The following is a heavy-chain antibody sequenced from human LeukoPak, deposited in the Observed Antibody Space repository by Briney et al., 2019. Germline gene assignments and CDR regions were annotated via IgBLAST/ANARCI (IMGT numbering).Heavy chain of an antibody. CDR1: GFTFGSYA. D-gene: IGHD5-18*01. J-gene: IGHJ4*02. CDR2: ISSNGGST. V-gene: IGHV3-64*01. Sequence: GGSLRLSCAASGFTFGSYAVHWVRQAPGKGLEYVSGISSNGGSTYYANSVKGRFTISRDNSKSTLYLQMGRLRADDMAVYYCARGPFLQLWLQGGYFDYWGQGTLVTVSS. CDR3: ARGPFLQLWLQGGYFDY.